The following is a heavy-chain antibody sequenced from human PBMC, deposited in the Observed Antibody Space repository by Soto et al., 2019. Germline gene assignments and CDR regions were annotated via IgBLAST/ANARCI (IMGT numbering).Heavy chain of an antibody. CDR2: ISGSGGST. Sequence: GGSLRLSCAASGFTFSSYAMSWVRQAPGKGLEWVSAISGSGGSTDYADSVKGRFTISRDNAKNSLYLQMNSLRAEDTALYYCAKDKAVGYDYGDLSPLDYWGQGTLVTVSS. CDR1: GFTFSSYA. V-gene: IGHV3-23*01. CDR3: AKDKAVGYDYGDLSPLDY. J-gene: IGHJ4*02. D-gene: IGHD4-17*01.